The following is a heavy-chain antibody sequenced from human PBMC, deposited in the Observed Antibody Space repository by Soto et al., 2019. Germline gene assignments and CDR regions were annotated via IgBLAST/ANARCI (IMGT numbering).Heavy chain of an antibody. D-gene: IGHD5-18*01. CDR2: ISSSSSTI. CDR1: GFTFSSYS. Sequence: EVQLVESGGGLVQPGGSLRLSCAASGFTFSSYSMNWVRQAPGKGLEWVSYISSSSSTIYYADSVKGRFTISRDNAKNSLYLQMNSLRDEDTAVYYCASLLGGYSYVPRYYYYGMDVWGQGTTVTVSS. V-gene: IGHV3-48*02. CDR3: ASLLGGYSYVPRYYYYGMDV. J-gene: IGHJ6*02.